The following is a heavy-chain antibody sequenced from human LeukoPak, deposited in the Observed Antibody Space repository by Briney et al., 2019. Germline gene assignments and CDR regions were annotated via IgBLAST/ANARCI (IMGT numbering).Heavy chain of an antibody. J-gene: IGHJ4*02. CDR1: GGSISSYY. CDR2: IYTSGCT. D-gene: IGHD3-9*01. Sequence: SETLSLTCTVSGGSISSYYWSWIRQPAGKGLEWIGRIYTSGCTNYNPSLKSRLTMSVDTSKNQFSLKLSSVTAADTAVYYCARGRYYDILTGYYEGGALDYWGQGTLVTVSS. V-gene: IGHV4-4*07. CDR3: ARGRYYDILTGYYEGGALDY.